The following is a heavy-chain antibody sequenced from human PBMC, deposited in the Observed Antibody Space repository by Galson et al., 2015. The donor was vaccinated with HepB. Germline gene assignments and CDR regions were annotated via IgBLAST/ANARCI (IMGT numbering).Heavy chain of an antibody. V-gene: IGHV6-1*01. CDR1: GDSVSSHSAT. D-gene: IGHD1-1*01. Sequence: CAISGDSVSSHSATWNWIRQSPWRGPEWLGRPYYRSKWFNDYAVSVKSRITINPDTSKNQFSLQLNSVTPEDTAVYFCARENGGFHFWGQGTLVTVSS. J-gene: IGHJ4*02. CDR3: ARENGGFHF. CDR2: PYYRSKWFN.